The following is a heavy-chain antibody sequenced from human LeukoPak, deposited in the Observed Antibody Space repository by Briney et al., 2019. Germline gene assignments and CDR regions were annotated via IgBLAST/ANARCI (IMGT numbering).Heavy chain of an antibody. CDR3: ARARRDCSGGTCFSYYFDN. V-gene: IGHV3-64*01. Sequence: PGGSLRLSCAASGFTFSNYAIHWVRQAPGKGLECVSAISSIEGRIYYANSVKGRFTISRDNSKNMVFLQVGSLRAEDMAVYYCARARRDCSGGTCFSYYFDNWGQGTLVTVSP. CDR1: GFTFSNYA. CDR2: ISSIEGRI. D-gene: IGHD2-15*01. J-gene: IGHJ4*02.